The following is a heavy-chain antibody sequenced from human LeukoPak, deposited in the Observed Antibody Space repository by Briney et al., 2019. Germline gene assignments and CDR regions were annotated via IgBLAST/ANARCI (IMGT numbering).Heavy chain of an antibody. D-gene: IGHD6-19*01. CDR3: ARGALVVAGTRWFDP. J-gene: IGHJ5*02. Sequence: SETLSLTCTVSGGSTSSSSYYWGWIRQPPGKGLEWIASIYYSGSTYYNPSLRSRVTISVDTSKNQFSLRLSSVTAADAALYYCARGALVVAGTRWFDPWGQGILVTVSS. V-gene: IGHV4-39*01. CDR2: IYYSGST. CDR1: GGSTSSSSYY.